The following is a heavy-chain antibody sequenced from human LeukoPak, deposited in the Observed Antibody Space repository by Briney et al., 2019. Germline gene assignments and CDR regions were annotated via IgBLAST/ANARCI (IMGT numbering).Heavy chain of an antibody. D-gene: IGHD4-17*01. CDR3: ARGYDYGDYVGDFDY. V-gene: IGHV1-18*01. CDR2: ITTYNGNT. J-gene: IGHJ4*02. Sequence: GASVKVSCKASGYTFTSYPISWVRQAPGQGLEWMGWITTYNGNTNYAQKLQGRVTMTTDTSTSTAYMDLRGLRSDDTAVYHCARGYDYGDYVGDFDYWGQGTLVTVSS. CDR1: GYTFTSYP.